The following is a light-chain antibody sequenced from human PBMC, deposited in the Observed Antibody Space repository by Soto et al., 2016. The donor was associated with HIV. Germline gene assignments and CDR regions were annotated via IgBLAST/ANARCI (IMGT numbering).Light chain of an antibody. V-gene: IGKV1-33*01. Sequence: DIQMTQSPSSLSASVGDRVTITCQASQDISNYLNWYQQKPGKAPKFLIYDASTLEAGVPSRFSGSGSGTDFTFTISSLQPEDVGTYFCQQYDNRPLTFGGGTKVGDQT. CDR1: QDISNY. CDR3: QQYDNRPLT. CDR2: DAS. J-gene: IGKJ4*01.